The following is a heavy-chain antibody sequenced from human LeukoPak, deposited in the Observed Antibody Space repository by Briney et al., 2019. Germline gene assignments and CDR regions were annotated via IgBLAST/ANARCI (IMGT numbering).Heavy chain of an antibody. CDR3: ARVEYDDYGGHEDY. D-gene: IGHD4-23*01. CDR1: GGSISSGSYY. V-gene: IGHV4-61*02. J-gene: IGHJ4*02. Sequence: SQTLSLTCTVSGGSISSGSYYWSWIRQPAGKGLEWIGRIYTSGSTNYNPSLKSRVTISVDTSKNPFSLKLSSVTAADTAVYYCARVEYDDYGGHEDYWGQGTLVTVSS. CDR2: IYTSGST.